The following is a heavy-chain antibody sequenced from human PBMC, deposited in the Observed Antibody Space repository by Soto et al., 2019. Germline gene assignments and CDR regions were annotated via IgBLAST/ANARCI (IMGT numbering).Heavy chain of an antibody. D-gene: IGHD3-16*01. Sequence: SETLSLTCTVSGGSISSSSYYWGWIRQPPGKGLEWIGSIYYSGSTYYNPSLKSRVTISVDTSKNQFSLKLSSVTAADTAIYYCARGGGEDNYFGPWGQGILVTVSS. J-gene: IGHJ5*02. CDR1: GGSISSSSYY. V-gene: IGHV4-39*07. CDR2: IYYSGST. CDR3: ARGGGEDNYFGP.